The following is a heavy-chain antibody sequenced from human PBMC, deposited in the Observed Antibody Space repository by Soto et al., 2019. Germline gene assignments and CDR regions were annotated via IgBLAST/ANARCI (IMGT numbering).Heavy chain of an antibody. D-gene: IGHD5-12*01. CDR2: IYYSGST. Sequence: PSETLSLTCTVSGGSISSGGYYWSWIRQHPGKGLEWIGYIYYSGSTYYNPSLKSRVTISVDTSKNQFSLKLSSVTAADTAVYYCARVGDGYNYFMPYFDYWGQGTLVTVSS. V-gene: IGHV4-31*03. CDR3: ARVGDGYNYFMPYFDY. CDR1: GGSISSGGYY. J-gene: IGHJ4*02.